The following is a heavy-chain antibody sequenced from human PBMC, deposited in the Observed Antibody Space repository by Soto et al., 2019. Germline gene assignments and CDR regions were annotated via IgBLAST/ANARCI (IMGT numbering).Heavy chain of an antibody. CDR1: SGSISSSNW. V-gene: IGHV4-4*02. CDR3: ASKSYSGGVTYYFDY. J-gene: IGHJ4*02. Sequence: SETLSLTCAVSSGSISSSNWWSWVRQPPGKGLEWIGEIYHSGSTNYNPSLKSRVTISVDKSKNQFSLKLSSVTAADTAVYYCASKSYSGGVTYYFDYWGQGTLVTVSS. CDR2: IYHSGST. D-gene: IGHD2-21*01.